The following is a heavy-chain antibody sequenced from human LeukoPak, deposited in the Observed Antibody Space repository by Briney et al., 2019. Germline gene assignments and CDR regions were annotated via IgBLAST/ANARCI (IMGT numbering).Heavy chain of an antibody. D-gene: IGHD1-1*01. CDR2: IYYSGST. J-gene: IGHJ5*02. CDR1: GGSISSSSSY. Sequence: SETLSLTCTVSGGSISSSSSYWGWIRQPPGKGLEWIGSIYYSGSTYYNPSLKSRVTISVDTSKNQFSLKLSSVTAADTAVYYCARPVPSRLGWFDPWGQGTLVTVSS. V-gene: IGHV4-39*01. CDR3: ARPVPSRLGWFDP.